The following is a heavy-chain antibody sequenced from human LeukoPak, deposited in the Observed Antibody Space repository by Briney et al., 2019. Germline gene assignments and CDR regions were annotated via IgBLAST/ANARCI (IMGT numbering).Heavy chain of an antibody. V-gene: IGHV1-69*13. CDR3: ATGTIFGVVAYYYYGMDV. J-gene: IGHJ6*02. CDR1: GGTFSGYA. CDR2: IIPIFGTA. Sequence: SVKVSSKASGGTFSGYAISWVRQAPGQGLEWMGGIIPIFGTANYAQKFQGRVTITADESTSTAYMELSSLRSEDTAVYYCATGTIFGVVAYYYYGMDVWGQGTTVTVSS. D-gene: IGHD3-3*01.